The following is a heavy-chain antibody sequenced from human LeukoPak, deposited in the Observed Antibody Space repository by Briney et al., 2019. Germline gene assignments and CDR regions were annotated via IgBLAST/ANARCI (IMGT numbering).Heavy chain of an antibody. CDR3: AEYYYDSSGYYYFGY. Sequence: SETLSLTCTVSGGSISSYYWSWIRQPPGKGLEWIGYIYYSGSTNYNPSLKSRVTISVDTSKNQFSLKLSSVTAADTAVYYCAEYYYDSSGYYYFGYWGQGTLVTVSS. V-gene: IGHV4-59*08. CDR1: GGSISSYY. J-gene: IGHJ4*02. CDR2: IYYSGST. D-gene: IGHD3-22*01.